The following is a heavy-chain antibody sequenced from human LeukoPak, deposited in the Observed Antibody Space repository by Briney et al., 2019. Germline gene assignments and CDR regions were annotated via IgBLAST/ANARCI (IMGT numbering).Heavy chain of an antibody. D-gene: IGHD2-15*01. CDR2: INPNSGGT. Sequence: ASVKVSCKASGYTFTGYYMHWVRRAPGQGLEWMGWINPNSGGTNYAQKFQGRVTMTRDTSISTAYMELSRLRSDDTAVYYCARAVRRDSGGWRLDYWGQGTLVTVSS. J-gene: IGHJ4*02. CDR3: ARAVRRDSGGWRLDY. CDR1: GYTFTGYY. V-gene: IGHV1-2*02.